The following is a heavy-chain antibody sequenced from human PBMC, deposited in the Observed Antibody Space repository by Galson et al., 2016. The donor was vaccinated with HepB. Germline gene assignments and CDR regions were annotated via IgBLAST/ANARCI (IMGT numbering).Heavy chain of an antibody. CDR1: GYTFTSYG. CDR3: ARDACESSGGSCYGT. CDR2: ITAFSGNT. Sequence: VKVSCKASGYTFTSYGIAWVRQAPGQGLEWMGWITAFSGNTNYAQKFQGRVTMTTDTPTSTAYMELRSLRSDDTAVYYCARDACESSGGSCYGTWGQGTLVTVSS. J-gene: IGHJ4*02. V-gene: IGHV1-18*01. D-gene: IGHD2-15*01.